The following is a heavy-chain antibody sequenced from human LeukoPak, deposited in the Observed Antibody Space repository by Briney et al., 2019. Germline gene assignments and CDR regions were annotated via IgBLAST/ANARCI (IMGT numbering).Heavy chain of an antibody. CDR2: IYYSGST. CDR3: ARGIAVASNWFDP. CDR1: GGSISSGGYY. Sequence: SETLSLTCTVSGGSISSGGYYWSWIRQHPGKGLEWIGYIYYSGSTYYNPSLKSRVTISVDTSKNQFSLKLSSVTAADTAVYYCARGIAVASNWFDPWGRGTLVTVSS. V-gene: IGHV4-31*03. J-gene: IGHJ5*02. D-gene: IGHD6-19*01.